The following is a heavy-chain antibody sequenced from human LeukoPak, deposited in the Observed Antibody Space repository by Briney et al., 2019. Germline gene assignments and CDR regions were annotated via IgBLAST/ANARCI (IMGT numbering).Heavy chain of an antibody. V-gene: IGHV4-61*02. CDR3: ARHIAVAAWFDP. Sequence: SETLSLTCTVSGGSISSGSYYWSWIRQPAGKGLEWIGRIYTSGSTNYNPSLKSRVTISVDTSKNQFSLKLSSVTAADTAVYYCARHIAVAAWFDPWGQGTLVTVSS. CDR2: IYTSGST. D-gene: IGHD6-19*01. CDR1: GGSISSGSYY. J-gene: IGHJ5*02.